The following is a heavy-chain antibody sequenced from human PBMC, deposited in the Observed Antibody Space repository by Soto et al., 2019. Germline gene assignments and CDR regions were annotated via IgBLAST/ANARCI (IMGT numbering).Heavy chain of an antibody. V-gene: IGHV4-31*03. J-gene: IGHJ5*02. Sequence: QVQLQESGPGLVKPSQTLSLTCTVSGGSISSGGYYWSWIRQHPGKGLEWIGYIYYSGSTYYNPSRMSRVTISVDTSKNQFSLKLSSVTAADTAVYYCARQDSNYDPFDPWGQGTLVTVSS. CDR3: ARQDSNYDPFDP. CDR1: GGSISSGGYY. D-gene: IGHD4-4*01. CDR2: IYYSGST.